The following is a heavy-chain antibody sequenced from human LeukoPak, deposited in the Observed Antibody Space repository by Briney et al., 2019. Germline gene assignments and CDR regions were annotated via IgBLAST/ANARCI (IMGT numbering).Heavy chain of an antibody. J-gene: IGHJ5*02. D-gene: IGHD6-19*01. Sequence: SETLSLTCAVYGGSFSGYYWSWIRQPPGKGLEWIGEINHSGSTNYNPSLKSRVTISVDTSKNQFSLKLSSVTAADTAVYYCARVGSGWYVANWFDPWGQGTLVTVSS. CDR3: ARVGSGWYVANWFDP. CDR1: GGSFSGYY. CDR2: INHSGST. V-gene: IGHV4-34*01.